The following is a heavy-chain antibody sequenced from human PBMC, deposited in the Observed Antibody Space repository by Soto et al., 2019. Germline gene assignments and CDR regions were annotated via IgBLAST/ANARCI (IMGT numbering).Heavy chain of an antibody. Sequence: QVQLVQSGAEVRKPGASVKVSCKASGYTFTSYGISWVRQAPGQGLEWMGWISAYNGNTNYAQKLQGRVTMTTDTSTSTAYMELRSLRSDDTAVYYCAISPYDYGSGSYFDYWGQGTLVTVSS. V-gene: IGHV1-18*01. CDR3: AISPYDYGSGSYFDY. J-gene: IGHJ4*02. CDR2: ISAYNGNT. CDR1: GYTFTSYG. D-gene: IGHD3-10*01.